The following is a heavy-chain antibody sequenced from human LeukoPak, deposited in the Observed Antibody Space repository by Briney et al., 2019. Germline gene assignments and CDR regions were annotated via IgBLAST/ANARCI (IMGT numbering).Heavy chain of an antibody. D-gene: IGHD3-22*01. CDR3: ARDPGYYDSSGHYYYGMDV. J-gene: IGHJ6*02. CDR2: ISASGGTT. CDR1: GLSFSSYA. V-gene: IGHV3-23*01. Sequence: GGSLRLSCVASGLSFSSYAMSLVRQAPGKGLEWVSSISASGGTTYYADSVKGRFTISRDNAKNSLYLQMNSLRAEDTAVYYCARDPGYYDSSGHYYYGMDVWGQGTLVTVSS.